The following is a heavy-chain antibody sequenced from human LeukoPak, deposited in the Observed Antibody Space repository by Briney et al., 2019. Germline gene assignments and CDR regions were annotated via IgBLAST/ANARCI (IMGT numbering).Heavy chain of an antibody. CDR3: ARGEGATDP. V-gene: IGHV4-34*01. J-gene: IGHJ5*02. Sequence: SETLSLTCGVYGGSFSDYYWNWIRQPPGKGLEWIGEINHSGNTNYNPSLKSRVTISVDTSKNQFSLKLSSVTAADTAVYYCARGEGATDPWGQGTLVTVSS. CDR1: GGSFSDYY. CDR2: INHSGNT.